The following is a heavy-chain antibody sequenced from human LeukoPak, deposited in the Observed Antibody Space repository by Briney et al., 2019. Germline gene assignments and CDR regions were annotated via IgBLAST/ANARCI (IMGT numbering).Heavy chain of an antibody. Sequence: ASVKVSCKTSGYTFTDYYIHWVRQAPGQGLEWMGWINPNSGETNSAQKFQGRVTMTGDTSISTAYMELRRVTSDNTAVYYCARDRDYSNTERGFDYWGQGTLVTVSS. CDR3: ARDRDYSNTERGFDY. V-gene: IGHV1-2*02. D-gene: IGHD4-11*01. CDR2: INPNSGET. J-gene: IGHJ4*02. CDR1: GYTFTDYY.